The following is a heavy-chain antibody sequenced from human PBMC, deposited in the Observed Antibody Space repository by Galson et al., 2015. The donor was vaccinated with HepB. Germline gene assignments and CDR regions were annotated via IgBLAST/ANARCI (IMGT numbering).Heavy chain of an antibody. Sequence: SLRLSCATSGFTFSSYAMHWVRQAPGKGLEWVAVISYDGSNKYYADSVKGRFTISRDNSKNTLYLQMNSLRAEDTAVYYCASLAILGYSSSTSCHGYDDAFDIWGQGTMVTVSS. V-gene: IGHV3-30-3*01. CDR3: ASLAILGYSSSTSCHGYDDAFDI. CDR1: GFTFSSYA. CDR2: ISYDGSNK. D-gene: IGHD2-2*01. J-gene: IGHJ3*02.